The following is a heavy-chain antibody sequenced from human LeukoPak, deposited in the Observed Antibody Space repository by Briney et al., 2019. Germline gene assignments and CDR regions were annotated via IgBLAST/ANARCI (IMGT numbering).Heavy chain of an antibody. V-gene: IGHV3-23*01. Sequence: GGSLRLSCVASDFTFSSYDMTWVRQAPGKGLEWVASISDSGRCIFSADSMRGRFTISRDNSGKTLYLEIYSLRVDDTATYFCGGKFTGAAYYFDSWGQGTLGAVSS. CDR1: DFTFSSYD. CDR2: ISDSGRCI. J-gene: IGHJ4*02. D-gene: IGHD1-1*01. CDR3: GGKFTGAAYYFDS.